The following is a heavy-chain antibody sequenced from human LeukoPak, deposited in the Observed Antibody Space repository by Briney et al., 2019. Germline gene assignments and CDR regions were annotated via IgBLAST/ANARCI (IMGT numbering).Heavy chain of an antibody. Sequence: GGSLRLSCAASGFTFSSYSMNWVRQAPGKGLEWVSYISSSSSTIYYADSVKGRFTISRDNAKNSLYLQMNSLRAEDTAVYYCARVSGYCSGGSCSERYYYYGMDVWGQGTTVTVSS. CDR1: GFTFSSYS. CDR3: ARVSGYCSGGSCSERYYYYGMDV. J-gene: IGHJ6*02. V-gene: IGHV3-48*04. D-gene: IGHD2-15*01. CDR2: ISSSSSTI.